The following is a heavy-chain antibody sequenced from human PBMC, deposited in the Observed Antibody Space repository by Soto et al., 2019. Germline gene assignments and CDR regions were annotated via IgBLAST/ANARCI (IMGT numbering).Heavy chain of an antibody. Sequence: QVQLQESGPGLVKPSETLSLTCSVSGGSVSSGSYYWSWIRQSPEKGLEWIGYIYYTGGTKYNPSAKRRVTISADTSRNHFSLKLTSVTAADTAVYYCAIVGVALDDWGQGVLVTVSS. V-gene: IGHV4-61*03. D-gene: IGHD2-15*01. J-gene: IGHJ4*02. CDR1: GGSVSSGSYY. CDR2: IYYTGGT. CDR3: AIVGVALDD.